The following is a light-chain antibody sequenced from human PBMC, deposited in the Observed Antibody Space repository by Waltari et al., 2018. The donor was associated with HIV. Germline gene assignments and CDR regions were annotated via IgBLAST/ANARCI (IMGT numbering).Light chain of an antibody. Sequence: QSALTQPASVSGPLGHSITLSCTGTSIDVGPFDLFPWYQQHPGKAPKLMIYEGSKRPSGVSNRFSGSKSGNTASLTISGLQAEDEADYYCCSYAGSSTLEVFGGGTKLTVL. J-gene: IGLJ2*01. CDR1: SIDVGPFDL. V-gene: IGLV2-23*01. CDR3: CSYAGSSTLEV. CDR2: EGS.